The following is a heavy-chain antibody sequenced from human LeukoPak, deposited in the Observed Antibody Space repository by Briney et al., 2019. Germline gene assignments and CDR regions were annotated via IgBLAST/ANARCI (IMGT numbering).Heavy chain of an antibody. Sequence: VKVSCKASGGTFSSYAISWVRQAPGQGLEWMGGIIPIFGTANYAQKFQGRVTITADESTSTAYMELSSLIFEDTAVYYCAITGSHRGFDPWGQGTLVTVSS. V-gene: IGHV1-69*13. CDR2: IIPIFGTA. CDR3: AITGSHRGFDP. CDR1: GGTFSSYA. J-gene: IGHJ5*02. D-gene: IGHD1-14*01.